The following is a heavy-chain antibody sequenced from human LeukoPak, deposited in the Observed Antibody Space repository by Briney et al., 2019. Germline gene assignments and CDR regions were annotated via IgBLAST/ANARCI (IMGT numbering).Heavy chain of an antibody. V-gene: IGHV4-30-4*01. J-gene: IGHJ5*02. CDR1: GGSIGSGDYY. Sequence: SETLSLTCTVSGGSIGSGDYYWSWIRQPPGKGLEWIGYIYYSGSTYYNPSLKSRVTISVDTSKNQFSLKLSSVTAADTAVYYCAREEAAAGFDPWGQGTLVTVSS. CDR3: AREEAAAGFDP. CDR2: IYYSGST. D-gene: IGHD6-13*01.